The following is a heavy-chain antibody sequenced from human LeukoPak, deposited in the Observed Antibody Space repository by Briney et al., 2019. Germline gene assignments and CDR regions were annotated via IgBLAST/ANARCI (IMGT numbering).Heavy chain of an antibody. CDR2: IYHSGST. V-gene: IGHV4-38-2*02. CDR3: ARVDYGGNTEDY. CDR1: GYSISSGYY. Sequence: PSETLSLTCTVSGYSISSGYYWGWIRQPPGKGLEWIGSIYHSGSTYYNPSLKSRVTISVDTSKNQFSLKLSSVTAADTAVYYCARVDYGGNTEDYWGQGTLATVSS. D-gene: IGHD4-23*01. J-gene: IGHJ4*02.